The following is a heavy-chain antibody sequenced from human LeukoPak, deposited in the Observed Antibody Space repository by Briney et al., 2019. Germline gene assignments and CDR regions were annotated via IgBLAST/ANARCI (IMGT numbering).Heavy chain of an antibody. Sequence: RPGGSLRLSCAASGFTVSSNYMNWVRQAPGKGLEWVSVIYSGGSTYYADSVKGRFTISRDNSKNTLYLRMNSLRAEDTAVYYCARDQSGFLEWPFWGQGTLVTVSS. J-gene: IGHJ4*02. CDR3: ARDQSGFLEWPF. V-gene: IGHV3-66*02. CDR1: GFTVSSNY. CDR2: IYSGGST. D-gene: IGHD3-3*01.